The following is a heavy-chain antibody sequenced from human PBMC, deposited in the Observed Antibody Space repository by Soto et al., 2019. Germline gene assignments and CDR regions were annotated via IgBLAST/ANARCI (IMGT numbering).Heavy chain of an antibody. V-gene: IGHV3-30-3*01. Sequence: QVQLVESGGGVVQPGRSLRLSCAASGFTFSSYAMHWVRQAPGKGLEWVAVISYDGSNKYYADSVKGRFTISRDNSKNTLYLQMNSLRAEDTALYYCARDGLAVAGSRGAFDIWGQGTMVTVSS. CDR1: GFTFSSYA. J-gene: IGHJ3*02. CDR3: ARDGLAVAGSRGAFDI. CDR2: ISYDGSNK. D-gene: IGHD6-19*01.